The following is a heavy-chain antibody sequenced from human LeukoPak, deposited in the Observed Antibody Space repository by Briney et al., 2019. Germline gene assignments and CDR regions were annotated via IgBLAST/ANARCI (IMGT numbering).Heavy chain of an antibody. CDR2: ISYDGSNK. J-gene: IGHJ3*02. V-gene: IGHV3-30-3*01. Sequence: GGSLRLSCAASGFTFSSYAMHWVRQAPGKGLEWVAVISYDGSNKYYADSVKGRFTISRDNSKNTLYLQMNSLRAEDTAVYYCARDGSLPYDAFDIWGQGTMVTVSS. CDR3: ARDGSLPYDAFDI. CDR1: GFTFSSYA.